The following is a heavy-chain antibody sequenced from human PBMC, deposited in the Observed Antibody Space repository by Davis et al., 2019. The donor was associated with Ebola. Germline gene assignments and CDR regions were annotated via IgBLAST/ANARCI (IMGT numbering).Heavy chain of an antibody. CDR3: ARVVATTRYYYYYYGMDV. J-gene: IGHJ6*02. V-gene: IGHV4-59*06. D-gene: IGHD5-12*01. CDR2: IYYSGST. Sequence: SETLSLTCTVSGGSISSYYWSWIRQHPGKGLEWIGYIYYSGSTYYNPSLKSRVTISVDTSKNQFSLKLSSVTAADTAVYYCARVVATTRYYYYYYGMDVWGQGTLVTVSS. CDR1: GGSISSYY.